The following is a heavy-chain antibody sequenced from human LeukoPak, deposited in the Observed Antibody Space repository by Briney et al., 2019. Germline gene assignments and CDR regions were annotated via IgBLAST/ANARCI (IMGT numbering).Heavy chain of an antibody. CDR1: GGTFSSYA. Sequence: SVKVSCKASGGTFSSYAISWVRQAPGQGLEWMGRIIPIFGIANYAQKFQGRVTITADKSTSTAYMELSSLRSEDTAVYYCARVGAWIQLDPRGQGTLVTVSS. CDR3: ARVGAWIQLDP. D-gene: IGHD5-18*01. CDR2: IIPIFGIA. J-gene: IGHJ5*02. V-gene: IGHV1-69*04.